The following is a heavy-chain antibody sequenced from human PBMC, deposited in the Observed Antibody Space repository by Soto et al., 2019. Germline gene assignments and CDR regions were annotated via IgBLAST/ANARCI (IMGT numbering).Heavy chain of an antibody. CDR2: FNPSGSRT. CDR1: GYTLNSYQ. V-gene: IGHV1-46*02. CDR3: VKDLGPSRFDP. J-gene: IGHJ5*02. Sequence: ASVKVSCKASGYTLNSYQIHWVRQAPGQALEWMGIFNPSGSRTTYAQKFQGRVTMTRDTSTSTVYMELSSLRSEDTAVYYCVKDLGPSRFDPWGQGTLVTVSS.